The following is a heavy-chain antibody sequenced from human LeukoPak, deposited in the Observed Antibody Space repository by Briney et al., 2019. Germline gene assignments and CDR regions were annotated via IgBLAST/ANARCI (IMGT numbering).Heavy chain of an antibody. Sequence: GGSLRLSCAASGFTFSSYWMHWVRQAPGKGLEWVAVISYDGSNKYYADSVKGRFTISRDNSKNTLYLQMNSLRAEDTAVYYCARDQGSSWSPKGYYYYGMDVWGQGTTVTVSS. V-gene: IGHV3-30-3*01. D-gene: IGHD6-13*01. CDR1: GFTFSSYW. J-gene: IGHJ6*02. CDR2: ISYDGSNK. CDR3: ARDQGSSWSPKGYYYYGMDV.